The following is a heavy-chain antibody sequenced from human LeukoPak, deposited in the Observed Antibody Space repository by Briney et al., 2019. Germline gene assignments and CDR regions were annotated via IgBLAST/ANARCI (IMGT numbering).Heavy chain of an antibody. V-gene: IGHV4-31*03. CDR1: GGSISSGGYY. D-gene: IGHD2-21*02. Sequence: SQTLSLTCTVSGGSISSGGYYWSWIRQHPGKGLEWIGYIFYSGSTDYNPSLQSRVTISVDTSKNQFSLKLSSVTAADTAVYYCARKGMVTADPGFDYWGQGTLVTVSS. CDR2: IFYSGST. J-gene: IGHJ4*02. CDR3: ARKGMVTADPGFDY.